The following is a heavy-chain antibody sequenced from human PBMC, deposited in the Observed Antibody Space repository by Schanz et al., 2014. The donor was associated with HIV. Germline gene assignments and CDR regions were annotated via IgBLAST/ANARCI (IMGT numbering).Heavy chain of an antibody. CDR2: INPNSGGT. V-gene: IGHV1-2*02. Sequence: QVQLVQSGAEAKKPGASVMLSCKASGYIFTSNGISWVRQAPGQGLEWLGWINPNSGGTNYAQKFQGRVTMTRDTSISTAYMELSRLRSDDTAVYYCARGIVGATPAFDIWGQGTMVTVSS. J-gene: IGHJ3*02. CDR1: GYIFTSNG. D-gene: IGHD1-26*01. CDR3: ARGIVGATPAFDI.